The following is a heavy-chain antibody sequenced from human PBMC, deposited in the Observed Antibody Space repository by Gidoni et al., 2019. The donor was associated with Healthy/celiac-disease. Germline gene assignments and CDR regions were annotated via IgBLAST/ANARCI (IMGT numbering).Heavy chain of an antibody. D-gene: IGHD3-10*01. V-gene: IGHV2-5*02. CDR1: GFSRSTSAVG. Sequence: QITLKESGPTLVKPTQTLTLTCTFSGFSRSTSAVGVGWIRQPPGKALEWLALIYWDDDKRSSPSLKSRLTITKDTSKNQVVLTLTNMDPVHTATNYCAHSPVGSGSYYILYYFDYWGQGTLVTVSS. CDR2: IYWDDDK. J-gene: IGHJ4*02. CDR3: AHSPVGSGSYYILYYFDY.